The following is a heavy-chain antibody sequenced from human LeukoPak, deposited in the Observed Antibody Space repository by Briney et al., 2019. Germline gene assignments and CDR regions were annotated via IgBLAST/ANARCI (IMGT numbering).Heavy chain of an antibody. CDR1: GGSISGYY. V-gene: IGHV4-59*01. Sequence: PSETLSLTCTVSGGSISGYYWSWIRQPPGKGLEWIGYIYYSGSTNYNPSLKSRVTISVDTSKNQFSLRLSSVTAADTAVYYCARGLDEYYYGSGSYCLDYWGQGTLVTVSS. CDR2: IYYSGST. J-gene: IGHJ4*02. CDR3: ARGLDEYYYGSGSYCLDY. D-gene: IGHD3-10*01.